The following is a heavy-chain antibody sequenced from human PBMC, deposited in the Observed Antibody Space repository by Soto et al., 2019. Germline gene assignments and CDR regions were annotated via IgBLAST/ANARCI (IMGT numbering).Heavy chain of an antibody. CDR2: IIPIFGPT. Sequence: QVQLVQSGAAVTKPGSSVRVSCKSSGGTFSTYAISWVRQAPGQGLEWMGGIIPIFGPTKYAQKFRGRVNTTADESTRTAYMELSSLRSEDTAVYYCARGIRGAYTKIAVHLYYAMDVLGQGTTGTVS. J-gene: IGHJ6*01. CDR1: GGTFSTYA. D-gene: IGHD6-19*01. CDR3: ARGIRGAYTKIAVHLYYAMDV. V-gene: IGHV1-69*01.